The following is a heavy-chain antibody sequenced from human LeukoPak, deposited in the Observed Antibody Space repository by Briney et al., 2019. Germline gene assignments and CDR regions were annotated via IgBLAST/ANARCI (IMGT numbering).Heavy chain of an antibody. Sequence: PSGTLSLTCTVSGGSISNYYWSWIWQRPGKGLEWIGYIHYSGSTNYNPSLKSRVTISADTSKNQFSLKLTSVTAADTAVYYCARLPHRSAGWFDPWGQGTLVTVSS. CDR2: IHYSGST. J-gene: IGHJ5*02. V-gene: IGHV4-59*08. CDR3: ARLPHRSAGWFDP. D-gene: IGHD2-15*01. CDR1: GGSISNYY.